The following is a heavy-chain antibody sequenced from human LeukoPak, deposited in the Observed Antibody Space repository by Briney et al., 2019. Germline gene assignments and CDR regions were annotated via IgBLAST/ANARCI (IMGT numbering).Heavy chain of an antibody. CDR3: ARDIVAYSSGWYPWFDP. J-gene: IGHJ5*02. D-gene: IGHD6-19*01. CDR1: GGSISSSSYY. CDR2: IYYSGST. Sequence: PSETLSLTCTVSGGSISSSSYYWGWIRQPPGKGLEWIGSIYYSGSTYYNPSLKSRVTISVDTSKNQFSLKLSSVTAADTAVYYCARDIVAYSSGWYPWFDPWGQGTLVTVSS. V-gene: IGHV4-39*02.